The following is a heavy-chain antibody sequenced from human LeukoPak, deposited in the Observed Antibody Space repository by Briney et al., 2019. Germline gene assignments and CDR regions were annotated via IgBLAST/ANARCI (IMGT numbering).Heavy chain of an antibody. CDR1: GFTFSSYG. CDR3: ARVYGRRSSWYYLDY. D-gene: IGHD6-13*01. V-gene: IGHV3-30*12. Sequence: GGSLRLSCAASGFTFSSYGMHWVRQAPGKGLEWVAIISYDGSNEYYADSVKGRFTISRDNAKNSLYLQMYSLRAEDTAVYYCARVYGRRSSWYYLDYWGQGTLVTVSS. CDR2: ISYDGSNE. J-gene: IGHJ4*02.